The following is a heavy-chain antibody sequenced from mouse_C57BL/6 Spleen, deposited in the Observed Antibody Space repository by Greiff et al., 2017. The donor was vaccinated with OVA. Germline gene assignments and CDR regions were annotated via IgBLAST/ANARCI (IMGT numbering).Heavy chain of an antibody. D-gene: IGHD2-4*01. CDR3: VGNYDYDGYYAMDY. Sequence: GGGLVQPKGSLKLSCAASGFSFNTYAMNWVRQAPGKGLEWVARIRSKSNNYATYYADSVKDRFTISRDDSESMLYLQMNNLKTEDTAMYYCVGNYDYDGYYAMDYWGQGTSVTVSS. J-gene: IGHJ4*01. CDR2: IRSKSNNYAT. CDR1: GFSFNTYA. V-gene: IGHV10-1*01.